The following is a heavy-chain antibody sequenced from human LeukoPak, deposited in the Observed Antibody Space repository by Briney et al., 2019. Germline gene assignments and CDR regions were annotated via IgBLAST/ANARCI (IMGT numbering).Heavy chain of an antibody. Sequence: SETLSLTCTVSGGSVSSAGYYWSWIRQPPGKGLEWIGYVYYSRSTNYNPSLKSRVTISIDTSKNQFSLKLSSVTAADTAVYYCARDVSGPNWFDPWGQGTLVTVSS. D-gene: IGHD5/OR15-5a*01. J-gene: IGHJ5*02. CDR2: VYYSRST. CDR3: ARDVSGPNWFDP. CDR1: GGSVSSAGYY. V-gene: IGHV4-61*08.